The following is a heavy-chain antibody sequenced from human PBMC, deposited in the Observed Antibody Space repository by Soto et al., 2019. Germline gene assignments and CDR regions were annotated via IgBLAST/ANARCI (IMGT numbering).Heavy chain of an antibody. CDR3: ARDYSNYAFDY. V-gene: IGHV3-33*08. CDR2: IWYDGSNK. Sequence: GGSLRLSCAASGFTFSSYGMPWVRQAPGKGLEWVAVIWYDGSNKYYADSVKGRFTISRDNSKNTLYLQMNSLRAEDTAVYYCARDYSNYAFDYWGQGTLVTVSS. D-gene: IGHD4-4*01. J-gene: IGHJ4*02. CDR1: GFTFSSYG.